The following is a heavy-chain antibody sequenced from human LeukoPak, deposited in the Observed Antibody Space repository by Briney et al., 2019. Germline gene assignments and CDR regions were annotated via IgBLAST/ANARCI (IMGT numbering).Heavy chain of an antibody. D-gene: IGHD1-26*01. CDR1: GFTFSSYA. CDR3: GKSASGSYQTFDY. Sequence: GGSLRLSCAASGFTFSSYAMSWVRQAPGKGLEWVAFIRYDGSNKYYADSVKGRFTISRDNSKNTLYLQMNSLRAEDTAVYYCGKSASGSYQTFDYWGQGTLVTVSS. CDR2: IRYDGSNK. V-gene: IGHV3-30*02. J-gene: IGHJ4*02.